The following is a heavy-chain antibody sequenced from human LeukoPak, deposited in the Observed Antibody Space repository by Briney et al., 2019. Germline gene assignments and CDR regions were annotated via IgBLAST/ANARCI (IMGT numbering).Heavy chain of an antibody. CDR1: GGSISSYY. V-gene: IGHV4-4*07. Sequence: SETLCLTCTVSGGSISSYYWSWIRQPAGKGLEWIGRIYTSGSTNYNPSLKSRVTISVDTSKNQFSLKLSSVTATDTAVYYCARAPSGSPAHFDYWGQGTLVTVSS. CDR2: IYTSGST. J-gene: IGHJ4*02. D-gene: IGHD1-26*01. CDR3: ARAPSGSPAHFDY.